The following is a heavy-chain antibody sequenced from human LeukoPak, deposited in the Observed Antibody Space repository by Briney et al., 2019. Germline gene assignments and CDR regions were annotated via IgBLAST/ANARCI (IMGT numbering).Heavy chain of an antibody. Sequence: SQTLSLTCTVSGGSISSGSYYWSWIRQPAGKGLEWIGRIYTSGSTYYNPSLKSRVTISVDTSKNQFSLKLSSVTAADTAVYYCARSSTLLNWFDPWGQGTLVTVSS. D-gene: IGHD2-2*01. CDR2: IYTSGST. CDR1: GGSISSGSYY. CDR3: ARSSTLLNWFDP. V-gene: IGHV4-61*02. J-gene: IGHJ5*02.